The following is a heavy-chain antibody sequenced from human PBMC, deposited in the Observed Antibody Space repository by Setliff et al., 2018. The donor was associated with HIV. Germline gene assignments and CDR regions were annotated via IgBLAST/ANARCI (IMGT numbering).Heavy chain of an antibody. CDR1: GYSFSNYW. J-gene: IGHJ4*02. V-gene: IGHV5-51*01. CDR2: IYPGDSDT. Sequence: GESLKISCKASGYSFSNYWIGWVRQMPGKGLEWMGIIYPGDSDTRYSPSFQGQVTISADKSITTAYLQWSGLKASDTAIYYCARLGPGPMFRTNFDYWGQGTQVTVSS. CDR3: ARLGPGPMFRTNFDY. D-gene: IGHD3-10*01.